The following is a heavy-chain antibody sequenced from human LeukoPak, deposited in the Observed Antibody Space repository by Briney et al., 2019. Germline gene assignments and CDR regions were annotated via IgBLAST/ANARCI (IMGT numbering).Heavy chain of an antibody. CDR2: IYSGGST. CDR1: GFTVSSNY. CDR3: AKDETGYSSSWSDY. Sequence: PGGYLRLSCAASGFTVSSNYMSWVRQAPGKGLEWVSVIYSGGSTYYADSVKGRFTISRDNSKNTLYLQMKSLRAEDTAVYYCAKDETGYSSSWSDYWGQGTLVTVSS. D-gene: IGHD6-13*01. V-gene: IGHV3-53*01. J-gene: IGHJ4*02.